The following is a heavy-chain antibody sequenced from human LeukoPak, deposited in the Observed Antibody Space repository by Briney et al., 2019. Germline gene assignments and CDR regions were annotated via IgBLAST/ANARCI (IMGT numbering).Heavy chain of an antibody. CDR3: AKLREQYCGGDCYSDYFDY. V-gene: IGHV3-23*01. J-gene: IGHJ4*02. CDR1: GFTFASYA. CDR2: ISGSGGST. Sequence: PEGSLRLSCAASGFTFASYAMSWVRQAPGKGLEWVSAISGSGGSTFYADSVKGRFTISRDNSKNTLYLQMNSLRAEDTAVYYCAKLREQYCGGDCYSDYFDYWGQGTLVTVSS. D-gene: IGHD2-21*02.